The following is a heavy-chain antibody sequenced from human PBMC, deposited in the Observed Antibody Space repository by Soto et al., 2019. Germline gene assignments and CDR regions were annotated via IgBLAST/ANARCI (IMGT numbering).Heavy chain of an antibody. CDR2: IMPIFRAP. J-gene: IGHJ6*02. CDR3: ASWLKGPDIGNYYYGMDV. Sequence: QVQLVQSGAEVKKPGSSVKVSCKASGGAFSDYAFSWVRQAPGQGLEWLGGIMPIFRAPDYAQKFQGRVTITADAFTRTAYMEMNSLRSEDTAVYYCASWLKGPDIGNYYYGMDVWGQGTTVTVS. CDR1: GGAFSDYA. V-gene: IGHV1-69*12. D-gene: IGHD2-15*01.